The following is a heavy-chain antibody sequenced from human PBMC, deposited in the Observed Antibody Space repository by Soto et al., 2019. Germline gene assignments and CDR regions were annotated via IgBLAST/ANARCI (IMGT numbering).Heavy chain of an antibody. J-gene: IGHJ6*02. V-gene: IGHV3-30-3*01. D-gene: IGHD5-12*01. CDR3: ARDLRSRGYSGYDQPYYYYYGMDV. CDR2: ISYDGSNK. CDR1: GFTFSSYA. Sequence: GGSLRLSCAASGFTFSSYAMHWVRQAPGKGLEWVAVISYDGSNKYYADSVKGRFTISRDNSKNTLYLQMNSLRAEDTAVYYCARDLRSRGYSGYDQPYYYYYGMDVWGQGTTVTVSS.